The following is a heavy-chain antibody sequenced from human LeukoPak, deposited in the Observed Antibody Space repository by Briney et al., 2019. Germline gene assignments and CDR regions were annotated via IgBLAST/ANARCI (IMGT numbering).Heavy chain of an antibody. Sequence: GGSLRLSFAASGFPFDYYAMHWVRPAPGKGLEWVSGISWNRGSIGYSDSVKGRFTLSRDNAKNSLYLQMNSLRAEDTALYYCAKDMGYGPGYGMDVWGQGTTVTVSS. D-gene: IGHD2-15*01. V-gene: IGHV3-9*01. CDR2: ISWNRGSI. CDR1: GFPFDYYA. CDR3: AKDMGYGPGYGMDV. J-gene: IGHJ6*02.